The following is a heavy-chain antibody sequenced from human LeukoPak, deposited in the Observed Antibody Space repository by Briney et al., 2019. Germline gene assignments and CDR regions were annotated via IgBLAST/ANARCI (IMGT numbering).Heavy chain of an antibody. J-gene: IGHJ4*02. CDR2: ISYDGSNK. CDR3: ARNRYSGYVFDY. CDR1: GFTFSSYA. D-gene: IGHD5-12*01. Sequence: GGSLRLSCAASGFTFSSYAMHWVRQAPGKGLEWVAVISYDGSNKYYADSVKGRFTISRDNSKNTLYLQMNSLRAEDTAVYYCARNRYSGYVFDYWGQGTLVTVSS. V-gene: IGHV3-30-3*01.